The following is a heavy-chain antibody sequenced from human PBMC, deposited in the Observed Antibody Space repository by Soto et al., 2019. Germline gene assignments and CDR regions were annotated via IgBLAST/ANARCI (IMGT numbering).Heavy chain of an antibody. D-gene: IGHD6-13*01. Sequence: PSETLSLTCTVSGGSISSYYWSWIRQPPGKGLEWIGHIYYSGSTNYNPSLKSRVTISVDTSKNQFSLKLSSVTAADTAVYYCVREVFAELIPNPNLYAAGPYNWFDPWGQGPLVTVSS. J-gene: IGHJ5*02. CDR2: IYYSGST. CDR1: GGSISSYY. CDR3: VREVFAELIPNPNLYAAGPYNWFDP. V-gene: IGHV4-59*13.